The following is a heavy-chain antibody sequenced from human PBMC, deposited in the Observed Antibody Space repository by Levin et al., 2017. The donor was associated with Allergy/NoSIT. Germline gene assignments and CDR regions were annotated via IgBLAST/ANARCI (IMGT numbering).Heavy chain of an antibody. CDR1: GGSFSGYY. Sequence: SQTLSLTCAVYGGSFSGYYWSWIRQPPGKGLEWIGEINHSGSTNYNPSLKSRVTISVDTSKNQFSLKLSSVTAADTAVYYCARGPRHFTTGKGIEFDYWGQGTLVTVSS. J-gene: IGHJ4*02. CDR2: INHSGST. CDR3: ARGPRHFTTGKGIEFDY. D-gene: IGHD1-1*01. V-gene: IGHV4-34*01.